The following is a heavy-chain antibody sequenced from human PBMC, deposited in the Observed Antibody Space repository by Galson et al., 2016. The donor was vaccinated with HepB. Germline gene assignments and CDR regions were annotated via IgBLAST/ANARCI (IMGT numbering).Heavy chain of an antibody. Sequence: LSLTCTVSGGSVSSSSYYWGWIRQPPGKGLEWIGSIFYSGSTYYNPSLKSRVTISVDTSKNQFSLKLRSVTAADSAVYFCARHEADFGKPRDFDHWGQGTLVTVSS. CDR2: IFYSGST. J-gene: IGHJ4*02. CDR3: ARHEADFGKPRDFDH. D-gene: IGHD4-17*01. V-gene: IGHV4-39*01. CDR1: GGSVSSSSYY.